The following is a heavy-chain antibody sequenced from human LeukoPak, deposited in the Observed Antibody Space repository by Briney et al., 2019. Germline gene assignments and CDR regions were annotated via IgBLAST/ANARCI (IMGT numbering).Heavy chain of an antibody. CDR1: GGSISSGGYY. CDR2: IYYSGST. J-gene: IGHJ4*02. V-gene: IGHV4-61*08. D-gene: IGHD3-9*01. CDR3: ARVLVNFDWLQAFDI. Sequence: SQTLSLTCTVSGGSISSGGYYWSWIRQPPGKGLEWIGYIYYSGSTNYNPSLKSRVTISVDTSKNQFSLKLSSVTAADTAVYYCARVLVNFDWLQAFDIWGQGTLVTVSS.